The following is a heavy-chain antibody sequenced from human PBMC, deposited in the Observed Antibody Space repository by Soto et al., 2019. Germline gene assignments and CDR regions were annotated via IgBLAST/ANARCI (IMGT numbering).Heavy chain of an antibody. D-gene: IGHD5-18*01. Sequence: ASVKVSCEASGYTFTGYYIHWVRQAPGQGLEWMGWINPNSGGTNYAQKFQGWVTMTRDTSISTAYMELSRLRSDDTAVYYCARGLRGYSYGSLDYWGQGTLVTVSS. J-gene: IGHJ4*02. CDR1: GYTFTGYY. CDR3: ARGLRGYSYGSLDY. V-gene: IGHV1-2*04. CDR2: INPNSGGT.